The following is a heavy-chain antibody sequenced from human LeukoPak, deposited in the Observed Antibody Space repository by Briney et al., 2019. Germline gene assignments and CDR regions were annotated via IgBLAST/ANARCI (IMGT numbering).Heavy chain of an antibody. CDR3: ARGSSGWFLHFFDP. CDR1: GDSINSYY. V-gene: IGHV4-4*07. CDR2: IYSSGST. J-gene: IGHJ5*02. D-gene: IGHD6-19*01. Sequence: SETLSLTCVVSGDSINSYYWSWIRPPAGKGLEWVGAIYSSGSTTYSPSLKSRVTMSVDTSKNQFSLKLSSVTAADSAVYYCARGSSGWFLHFFDPWGQGTLVTVSS.